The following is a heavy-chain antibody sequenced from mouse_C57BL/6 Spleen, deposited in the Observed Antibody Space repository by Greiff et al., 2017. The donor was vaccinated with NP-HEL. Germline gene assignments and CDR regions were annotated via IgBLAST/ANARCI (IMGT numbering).Heavy chain of an antibody. CDR2: INPNNGGT. D-gene: IGHD2-10*01. V-gene: IGHV1-22*01. Sequence: EVQLVESGPELVKPGASVKMSCKASGYTFTDYNMHWVKQSHGKSLEWIGYINPNNGGTSYNQKFKGKATLTVNKSSSTAYMELRSLTSEDSAVYYCARGEAYYGNDYAMDYWGQGTSVTVSS. CDR3: ARGEAYYGNDYAMDY. CDR1: GYTFTDYN. J-gene: IGHJ4*01.